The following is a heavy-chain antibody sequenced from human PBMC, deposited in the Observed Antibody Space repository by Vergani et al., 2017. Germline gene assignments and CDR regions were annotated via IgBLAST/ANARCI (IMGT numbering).Heavy chain of an antibody. D-gene: IGHD3/OR15-3a*01. V-gene: IGHV4-39*01. CDR1: GGSVDSRKHY. Sequence: QVLLQESGPGLVKPSETLSLTCTVSGGSVDSRKHYWGWIRQPPGKGLEWIGTVSYSGATYYTPSLKNRVKVSLNTSENQFSLQMSSVTAAATAVYYCAKQIYEFWNGYSYYYHYYMDVWGKGTTVTVSS. CDR3: AKQIYEFWNGYSYYYHYYMDV. CDR2: VSYSGAT. J-gene: IGHJ6*03.